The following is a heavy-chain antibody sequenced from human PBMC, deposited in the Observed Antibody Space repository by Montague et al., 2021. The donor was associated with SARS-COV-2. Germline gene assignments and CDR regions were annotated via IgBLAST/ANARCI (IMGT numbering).Heavy chain of an antibody. J-gene: IGHJ4*02. CDR1: TEAFNGYY. D-gene: IGHD5-12*01. Sequence: SETLSLTCAVYTEAFNGYYWTWIRQPPGKGLEWIGEVSHPGSAKYNPSLKSRVTISVDTYRKQVSLRSTSVTAADTATYYCARGVYNRVLFVVSPRYDLDFWGQGTMVAVSA. CDR2: VSHPGSA. V-gene: IGHV4-34*01. CDR3: ARGVYNRVLFVVSPRYDLDF.